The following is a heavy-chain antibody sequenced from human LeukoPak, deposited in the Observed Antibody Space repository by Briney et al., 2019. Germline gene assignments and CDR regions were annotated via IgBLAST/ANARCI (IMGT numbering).Heavy chain of an antibody. CDR3: ARDLATVTTSGY. D-gene: IGHD4-17*01. CDR1: GFTFISYE. CDR2: ISSSGSTR. J-gene: IGHJ4*02. Sequence: PGGSLRLSCAASGFTFISYEMNWVRQAPGKGLEWVSYISSSGSTRYYADSVKGRFIISRDNAKNSVYLQMNSLRVEDTAVYYCARDLATVTTSGYWGQGTLVTVSS. V-gene: IGHV3-48*03.